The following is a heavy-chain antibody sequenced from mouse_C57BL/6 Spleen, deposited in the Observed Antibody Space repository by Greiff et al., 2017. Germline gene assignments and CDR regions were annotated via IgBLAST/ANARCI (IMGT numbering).Heavy chain of an antibody. Sequence: EVKLVESGGGLVQPGGSLSLSCAASGFTFTDYYMSWVRQPPGKALEWLGFISNKANGYTTEYSVSVKGRFTISRDNSQSILYLQMHALRAEDTATYYCARYEAYGGSYWFAYWGQGTLVTVSA. CDR2: ISNKANGYTT. CDR1: GFTFTDYY. J-gene: IGHJ3*01. CDR3: ARYEAYGGSYWFAY. D-gene: IGHD1-1*01. V-gene: IGHV7-3*01.